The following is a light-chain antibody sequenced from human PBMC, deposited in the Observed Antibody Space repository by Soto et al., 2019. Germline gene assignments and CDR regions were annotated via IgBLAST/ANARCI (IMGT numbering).Light chain of an antibody. V-gene: IGKV1-5*01. CDR1: QTVSTW. CDR2: GAS. J-gene: IGKJ1*01. Sequence: DIQMTQSHSTLSASGGDRVAITCRASQTVSTWLAWYQQKPGTAPRLLIYGASSLNSGVPSRFSGSGSGTEFTLSSSSLQPDDFATYYCQQFFNYPWTFGQGTKVDIK. CDR3: QQFFNYPWT.